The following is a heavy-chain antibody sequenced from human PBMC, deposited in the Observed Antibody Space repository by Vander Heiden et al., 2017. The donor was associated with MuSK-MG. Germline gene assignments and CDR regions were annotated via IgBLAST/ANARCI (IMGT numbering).Heavy chain of an antibody. V-gene: IGHV4-59*01. D-gene: IGHD6-19*01. CDR3: ASGGWEYDY. CDR1: GGSISSYY. CDR2: IYYSGST. Sequence: QVQLQESGPGLVKPSETLSLTCPVSGGSISSYYWSWIRQPPGKGLEWIGYIYYSGSTNYNPSLKSRVTISVDTSKNQFSLKLSSVTAADTAGYYCASGGWEYDYWGQGTLVTVSS. J-gene: IGHJ4*02.